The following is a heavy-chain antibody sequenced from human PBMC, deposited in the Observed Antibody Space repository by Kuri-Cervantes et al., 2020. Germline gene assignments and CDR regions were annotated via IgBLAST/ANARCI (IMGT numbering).Heavy chain of an antibody. Sequence: SVKVSCKASVGTFSSYAISWVRLAPGQGLEWMGGIIPIFGTANYAQKFQGRVTITADKSTSTAYMELSSLRSEDTAVYYCARARFFYYDSSGYYVGLGFDYWGQGTLVTVSS. CDR3: ARARFFYYDSSGYYVGLGFDY. CDR1: VGTFSSYA. CDR2: IIPIFGTA. V-gene: IGHV1-69*06. J-gene: IGHJ4*02. D-gene: IGHD3-22*01.